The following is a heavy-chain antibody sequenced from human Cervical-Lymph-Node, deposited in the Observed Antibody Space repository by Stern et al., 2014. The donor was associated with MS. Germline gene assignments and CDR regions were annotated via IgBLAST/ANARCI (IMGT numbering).Heavy chain of an antibody. D-gene: IGHD3-3*02. J-gene: IGHJ3*02. CDR1: GYTFSSYG. V-gene: IGHV1-18*01. CDR2: INAYSGKT. CDR3: ARALVHASDI. Sequence: VQLVESGAEVKKPGASVKVSCKASGYTFSSYGISWVRQAPGQGLEWMGWINAYSGKTSFVQKFQDRVTMTRDTSTSTAYMELRSLTSDDTAVYYCARALVHASDIWGQGTMVTVSS.